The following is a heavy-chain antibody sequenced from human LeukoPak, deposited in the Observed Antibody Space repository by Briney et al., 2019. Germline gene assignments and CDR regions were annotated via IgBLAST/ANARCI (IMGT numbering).Heavy chain of an antibody. CDR2: IYSGGNT. V-gene: IGHV3-53*01. D-gene: IGHD6-19*01. CDR3: ATGYSSDFYFFDY. J-gene: IGHJ4*02. Sequence: GGSLRLSCAASGFTVSNNYMSWVRQAPGKGLEWVSVIYSGGNTFYADSVKGRFTISRDNSKNTVYLQMNSLSAEDTAVYYCATGYSSDFYFFDYWGQGTLVTVSS. CDR1: GFTVSNNY.